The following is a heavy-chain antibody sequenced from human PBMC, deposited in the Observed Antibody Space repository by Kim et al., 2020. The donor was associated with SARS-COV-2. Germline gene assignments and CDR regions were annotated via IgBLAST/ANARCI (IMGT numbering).Heavy chain of an antibody. D-gene: IGHD2-2*01. CDR3: ASFSVPADTRPGY. CDR2: IYYSGST. CDR1: GGSISSSSYY. J-gene: IGHJ4*02. Sequence: SETLSLTCTVSGGSISSSSYYWGWIRQPPGKGLEWIGSIYYSGSTYYNPSLKSRVTISVDTSKNQFSLKLSSVTAADTAVYYCASFSVPADTRPGYWGQGTLVTVSS. V-gene: IGHV4-39*01.